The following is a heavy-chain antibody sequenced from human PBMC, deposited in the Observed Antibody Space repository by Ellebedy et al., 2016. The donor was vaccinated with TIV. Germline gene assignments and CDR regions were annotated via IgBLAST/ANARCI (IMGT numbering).Heavy chain of an antibody. Sequence: GESLKISCAASGFTFSSYSMNWVRQAPGKGLEWVSSISSSSSYIYYADSVKGRFTISRDNAKNSLYLQMNSLRAEDTAVYYCARGAFDSSGYLWVLGYWGQGTLVTVSS. CDR2: ISSSSSYI. CDR1: GFTFSSYS. V-gene: IGHV3-21*04. CDR3: ARGAFDSSGYLWVLGY. D-gene: IGHD3-22*01. J-gene: IGHJ4*02.